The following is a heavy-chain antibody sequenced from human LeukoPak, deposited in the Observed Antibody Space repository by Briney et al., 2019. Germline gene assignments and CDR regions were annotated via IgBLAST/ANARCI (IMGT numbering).Heavy chain of an antibody. CDR3: ARHSDTYDFWSGYRPPYYMDV. D-gene: IGHD3-3*01. J-gene: IGHJ6*03. Sequence: SETLSLTCTVSGGSITRRSNYWGWIRQSPGEGLEWIATISYSGSPYYKPSLKSRVTISVDTSKNQFSLKLSSVTAADTAVYYCARHSDTYDFWSGYRPPYYMDVWGKGTTVTVSS. V-gene: IGHV4-39*07. CDR2: ISYSGSP. CDR1: GGSITRRSNY.